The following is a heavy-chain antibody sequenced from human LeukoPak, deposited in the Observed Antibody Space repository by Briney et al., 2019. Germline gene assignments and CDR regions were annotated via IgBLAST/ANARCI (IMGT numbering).Heavy chain of an antibody. CDR2: FNPEHTET. J-gene: IGHJ5*02. D-gene: IGHD5-12*01. V-gene: IGHV1-24*01. Sequence: ASVKASCKVSGYSLSDLSLQWVRQAPGQGLEWMGGFNPEHTETIYSQKFQGRVTLTEDTSTDTAYMELSSLRSEDTAMYFCAQQKAGYSGSPSWFDPWGRGTLVTVSS. CDR3: AQQKAGYSGSPSWFDP. CDR1: GYSLSDLS.